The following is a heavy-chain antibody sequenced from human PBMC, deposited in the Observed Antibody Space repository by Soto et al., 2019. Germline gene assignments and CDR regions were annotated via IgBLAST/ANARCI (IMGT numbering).Heavy chain of an antibody. CDR2: LSDSGGSI. CDR1: GFRFEDYA. V-gene: IGHV3-23*01. D-gene: IGHD6-13*01. J-gene: IGHJ4*02. CDR3: AKVSSSWYAGFFDL. Sequence: PGGSLRLSCAASGFRFEDYAMHWVRQAPGKGLEWVSGLSDSGGSIYYADSVKGRFTISRDNSMNTLYLQMNTLRAEDTAVYYCAKVSSSWYAGFFDLWGQGTLVTVSS.